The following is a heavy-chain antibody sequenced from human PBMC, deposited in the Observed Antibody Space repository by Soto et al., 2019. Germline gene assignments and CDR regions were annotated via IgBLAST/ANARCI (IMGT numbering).Heavy chain of an antibody. D-gene: IGHD6-13*01. CDR2: ISSSSSYI. V-gene: IGHV3-21*01. J-gene: IGHJ4*02. CDR3: ARVHKVAAGFSDY. CDR1: GFTFSSYS. Sequence: PGGSLRLSCAASGFTFSSYSMNWVRQAPGKGPEWLSSISSSSSYIYYADSVKGRFTVSRDNAKSSLYLKMNSLRADDTAVYYCARVHKVAAGFSDYWGQGT.